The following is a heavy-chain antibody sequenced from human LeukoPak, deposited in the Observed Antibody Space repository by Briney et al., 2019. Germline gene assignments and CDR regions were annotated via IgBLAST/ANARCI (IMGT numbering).Heavy chain of an antibody. J-gene: IGHJ4*02. D-gene: IGHD6-13*01. CDR1: GFTFSIYA. V-gene: IGHV3-30*18. CDR3: ANGGYTSSWYVVDY. CDR2: ISYDGSNK. Sequence: GGSLRLSCAASGFTFSIYAMSWVRQAPGKGLEWVAVISYDGSNKYYADSVKGRFTISRDNSKNTLYLQMSSLRPEDTAVYYCANGGYTSSWYVVDYWGQGTLVTVSS.